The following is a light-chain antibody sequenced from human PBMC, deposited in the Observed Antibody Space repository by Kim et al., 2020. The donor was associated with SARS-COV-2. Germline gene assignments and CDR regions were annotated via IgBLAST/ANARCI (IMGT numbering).Light chain of an antibody. V-gene: IGLV3-19*01. CDR1: SLRSYY. Sequence: SSELTQDLAVSVALGQTVRITCQGDSLRSYYATWYQQKPGQAPILVIYGKNNRPSGIPDRFSGSSSGNTASLTITGTQAGDEADYYCNSRDSNDNGVFGGGTQLTVL. CDR3: NSRDSNDNGV. J-gene: IGLJ2*01. CDR2: GKN.